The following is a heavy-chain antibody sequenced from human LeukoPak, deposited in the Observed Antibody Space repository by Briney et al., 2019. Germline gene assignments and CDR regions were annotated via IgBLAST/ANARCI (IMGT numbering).Heavy chain of an antibody. V-gene: IGHV3-74*03. D-gene: IGHD4-23*01. CDR2: IKSDGSSI. CDR1: GFTFSTYW. Sequence: GGSLRLSCAASGFTFSTYWMHWVRQAPGKGLVWVSRIKSDGSSIMYADSVRGRFTISRDNAKNTLYLQMNSLRAEDTAVYYCVRDLDYGGRSNFDHWGQGTLVTVSS. CDR3: VRDLDYGGRSNFDH. J-gene: IGHJ4*02.